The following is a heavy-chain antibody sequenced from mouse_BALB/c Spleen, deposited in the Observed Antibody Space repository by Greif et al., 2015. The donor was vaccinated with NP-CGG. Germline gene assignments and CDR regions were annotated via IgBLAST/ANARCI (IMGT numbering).Heavy chain of an antibody. CDR1: GYEFISYW. Sequence: QVQLQQSEAELVSSASSVQISCEASGYEFISYWMIWVKQRPGQGLVWIALFYPGHGDTNYNGKFKGKSTLTADKSSSTAYMQLSSLTSEDSAVYFCARYDYDYYAMDYWGQGTSVTVSS. J-gene: IGHJ4*01. V-gene: IGHV1-80*01. CDR3: ARYDYDYYAMDY. D-gene: IGHD2-4*01. CDR2: FYPGHGDT.